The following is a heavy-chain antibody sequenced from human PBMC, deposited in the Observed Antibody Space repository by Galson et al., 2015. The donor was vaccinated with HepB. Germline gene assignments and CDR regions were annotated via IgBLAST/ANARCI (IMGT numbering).Heavy chain of an antibody. CDR2: IIPILGIA. V-gene: IGHV1-69*04. CDR1: GGTFSSYA. D-gene: IGHD2-2*01. Sequence: SVKVSCKASGGTFSSYAISWVRQAPGQGLEWMGRIIPILGIANYAQKSQGRVTITADKSTSTAYMELSSLRSEDTAVYYCVPIVVVPAAIYGSGLSPFDYWGQRTLVTVSS. J-gene: IGHJ4*02. CDR3: VPIVVVPAAIYGSGLSPFDY.